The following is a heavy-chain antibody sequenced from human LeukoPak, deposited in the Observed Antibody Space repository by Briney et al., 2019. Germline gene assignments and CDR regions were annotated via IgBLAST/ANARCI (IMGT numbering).Heavy chain of an antibody. D-gene: IGHD3-10*01. J-gene: IGHJ3*01. CDR3: ARGPDPVVRGPRRAFDL. CDR2: VSNDGSNQ. Sequence: PGGSLRLSCAASGFTFTYYAMHWVRQASGKGLEWVSVVSNDGSNQDYTDSVKGRFIISRDDSKSTVYLQMNSLRVDDTAMYYCARGPDPVVRGPRRAFDLWGQGTMVTVSS. V-gene: IGHV3-30-3*01. CDR1: GFTFTYYA.